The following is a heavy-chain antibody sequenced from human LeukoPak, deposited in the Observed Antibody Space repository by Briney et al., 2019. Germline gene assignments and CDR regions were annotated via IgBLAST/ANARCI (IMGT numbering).Heavy chain of an antibody. J-gene: IGHJ4*02. CDR3: ARDRLGIADY. CDR2: IYYSGST. Sequence: SQTLSLTCTVSGGPISSGGYSWSWIRQHPGKGLEWIGYIYYSGSTYYNPSLKSRVTISVDTSKNQFSLKLSSVTAADTAVYYCARDRLGIADYWGQGTLVTVSS. D-gene: IGHD7-27*01. CDR1: GGPISSGGYS. V-gene: IGHV4-31*03.